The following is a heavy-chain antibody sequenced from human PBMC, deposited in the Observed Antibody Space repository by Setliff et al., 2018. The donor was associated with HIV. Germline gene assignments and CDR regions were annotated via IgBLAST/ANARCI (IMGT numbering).Heavy chain of an antibody. V-gene: IGHV4-31*03. Sequence: SETLSLTCTVSGGSVNSNGYYWSWIRQHPRKGLECIGYIYYTGSTYYNPSLKSRVTISVDTSKNQFSLKLSSVTAADTAVYYCARAPFYYGSGSYQTFDYWGQGTLVTVSS. CDR3: ARAPFYYGSGSYQTFDY. D-gene: IGHD3-10*01. CDR2: IYYTGST. CDR1: GGSVNSNGYY. J-gene: IGHJ4*02.